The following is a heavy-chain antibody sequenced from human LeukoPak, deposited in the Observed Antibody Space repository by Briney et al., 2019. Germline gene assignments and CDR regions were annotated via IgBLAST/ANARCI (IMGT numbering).Heavy chain of an antibody. D-gene: IGHD6-6*01. CDR3: ARDRYSSSSGGWFDP. CDR1: GCSISSYY. Sequence: SETLSLTCTVSGCSISSYYWSWIRQPPGKGLEWIGYIYYSGSTNYNPSLKSRVTISVDTSKNQFSLKLSSVTAADTAVYYCARDRYSSSSGGWFDPWGQGTLVTVS. V-gene: IGHV4-59*01. CDR2: IYYSGST. J-gene: IGHJ5*02.